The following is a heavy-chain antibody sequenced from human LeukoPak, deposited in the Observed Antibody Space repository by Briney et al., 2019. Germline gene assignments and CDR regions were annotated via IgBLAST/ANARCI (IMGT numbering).Heavy chain of an antibody. CDR1: GGSITSTNY. CDR2: IYWDDDK. CDR3: ALSPDIAAAGIMSWFDP. J-gene: IGHJ5*02. D-gene: IGHD6-13*01. Sequence: TLSLTCGVSGGSITSTNYWTWVRQPPGKALEWLAVIYWDDDKRYSPSLKSRLTITKDTSKNQVVLTMTNMDPVDTATYYCALSPDIAAAGIMSWFDPWGQGTLVTVSS. V-gene: IGHV2-5*08.